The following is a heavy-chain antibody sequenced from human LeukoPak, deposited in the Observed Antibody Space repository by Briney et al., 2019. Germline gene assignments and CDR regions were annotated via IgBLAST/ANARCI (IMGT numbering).Heavy chain of an antibody. CDR2: INHSRST. CDR1: GGSFSDYY. V-gene: IGHV4-34*01. J-gene: IGHJ5*02. D-gene: IGHD3-10*01. CDR3: ARTMVRGKGWFDP. Sequence: SETLSLTCAVYGGSFSDYYWSWIRQPPGKGLEWIGEINHSRSTNYNPSLKSRVTISVDTSKNQFSLKLSSVTAADTAVYYCARTMVRGKGWFDPWGQGTLVTVSS.